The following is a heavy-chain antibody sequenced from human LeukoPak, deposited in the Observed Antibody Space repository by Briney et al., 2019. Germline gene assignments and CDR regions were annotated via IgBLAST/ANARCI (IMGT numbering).Heavy chain of an antibody. J-gene: IGHJ4*02. CDR1: GFTVSTNY. D-gene: IGHD4-17*01. CDR2: VYRGGST. Sequence: PGGSLRLSCAASGFTVSTNYMSWVRQAPGKGLEWVSVVYRGGSTDYADSVNGRFTISRDNSKNMLFLQMNSLRAGDTAVYYCARGGDYVVAGYYWGQGTLVTVSS. V-gene: IGHV3-66*01. CDR3: ARGGDYVVAGYY.